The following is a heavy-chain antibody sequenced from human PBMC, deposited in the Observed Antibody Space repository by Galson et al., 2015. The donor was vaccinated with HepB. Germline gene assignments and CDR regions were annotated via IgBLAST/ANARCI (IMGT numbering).Heavy chain of an antibody. D-gene: IGHD6-13*01. J-gene: IGHJ4*02. CDR1: GFTFSDYY. V-gene: IGHV3-11*01. CDR3: ATDSPLRYSSSWPLRGY. Sequence: SLRLSCAASGFTFSDYYMSWIRQAPGKGLEWVSYISSSGSTIYYADSVKGRFTISRDNAKNSLYLQMNSLRAEDTAVYYCATDSPLRYSSSWPLRGYWGQGTLVTVSS. CDR2: ISSSGSTI.